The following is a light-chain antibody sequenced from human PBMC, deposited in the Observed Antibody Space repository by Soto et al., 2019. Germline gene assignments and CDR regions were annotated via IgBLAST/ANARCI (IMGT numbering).Light chain of an antibody. V-gene: IGKV1-5*03. CDR1: QRIGSW. CDR2: KAS. Sequence: DIQMTQSPSTLSVSVGDRLTITCRASQRIGSWLAWYQQKPGKAPKLLIYKASTLEGGVPSRFSGSGSGTEFTLPISSLQPDDFATYYCQHYNTFGPGTKVDI. J-gene: IGKJ3*01. CDR3: QHYNT.